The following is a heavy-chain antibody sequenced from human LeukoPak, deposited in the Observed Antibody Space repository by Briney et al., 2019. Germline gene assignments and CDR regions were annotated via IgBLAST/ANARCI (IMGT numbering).Heavy chain of an antibody. Sequence: ASVTVSCTASEYTLTSYYLHWVRQAPGQGLEWIAIINPSGGSTSHAQKFQGRVTMTRDTSASTVYMELSSLRSEDTAVYYCASVYKYGMDVWGQGTTVTVSS. CDR1: EYTLTSYY. J-gene: IGHJ6*02. V-gene: IGHV1-46*01. CDR3: ASVYKYGMDV. CDR2: INPSGGST.